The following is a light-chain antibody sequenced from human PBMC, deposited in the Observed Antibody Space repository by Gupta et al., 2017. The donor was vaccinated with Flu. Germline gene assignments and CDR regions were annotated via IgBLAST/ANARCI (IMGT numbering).Light chain of an antibody. Sequence: QSALTQPASVSGSPGPSITISCTGTSSDVGSYNLVSWYQQPPGKAPKLMIYEGSQRPSGVSNRFSASKAGNTASLTISAPQAEVAADYYFSSDAGSSTWVFGGGTRLTVL. V-gene: IGLV2-23*01. CDR2: EGS. CDR1: SSDVGSYNL. J-gene: IGLJ3*02. CDR3: SSDAGSSTWV.